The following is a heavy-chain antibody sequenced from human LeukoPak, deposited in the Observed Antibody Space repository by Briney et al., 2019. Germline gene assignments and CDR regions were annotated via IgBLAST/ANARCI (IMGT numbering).Heavy chain of an antibody. D-gene: IGHD1-1*01. J-gene: IGHJ4*02. Sequence: SQTLSLTCAISGDSVSSSSAAWSWIRKSPSRGLEWLGRTYYRSKWYNDYAVSVKSRITINPDTSKNQFSLQLNSMTPEDTAVYYCAREGSEGYLFDYWGQGTLVTVSS. CDR1: GDSVSSSSAA. CDR3: AREGSEGYLFDY. CDR2: TYYRSKWYN. V-gene: IGHV6-1*01.